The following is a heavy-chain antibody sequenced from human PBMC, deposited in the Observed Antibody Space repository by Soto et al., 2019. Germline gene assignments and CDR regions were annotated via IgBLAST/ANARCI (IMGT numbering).Heavy chain of an antibody. D-gene: IGHD2-2*02. J-gene: IGHJ3*02. Sequence: QVQLQESGPGLVKPSQTLSLTCTVSGGSINSGDYYWSWIRQPPGKGLEWIGYIYYTGNTYYNPSLKCRVTITLHTAPEPFPRKPSSVTAADTDVYFWGRRAIPEGGAFGIWGQGAMVTVAS. V-gene: IGHV4-30-4*01. CDR1: GGSINSGDYY. CDR3: GRRAIPEGGAFGI. CDR2: IYYTGNT.